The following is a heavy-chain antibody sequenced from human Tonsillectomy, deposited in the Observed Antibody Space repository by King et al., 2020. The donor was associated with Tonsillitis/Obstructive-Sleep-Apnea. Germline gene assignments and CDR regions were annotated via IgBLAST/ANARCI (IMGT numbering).Heavy chain of an antibody. CDR1: GGSFSGYY. J-gene: IGHJ4*02. D-gene: IGHD3-10*01. CDR2: INHSGST. CDR3: ARGPERPWFRELRYFDY. Sequence: VQLQQWGAGLLKPSETLSLTCAVYGGSFSGYYWSWIRQPPGKGLEWIGEINHSGSTNYNPSLKSRVTISVTPSKNQFSLKLSSVTAADTAVYYCARGPERPWFRELRYFDYWGQGTLVIVSS. V-gene: IGHV4-34*01.